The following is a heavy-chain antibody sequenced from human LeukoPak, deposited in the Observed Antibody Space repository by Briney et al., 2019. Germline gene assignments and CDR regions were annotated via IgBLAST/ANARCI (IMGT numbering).Heavy chain of an antibody. CDR3: AAQPCINGICYLDY. Sequence: PGGSLRLSCTASGFTFSDHAMHWVRQAPGKGLEWVTVISYHARDQFYADSVKGRFTASRDNSRNTLYLQMNSLRAEDSAVYYCAAQPCINGICYLDYWGQGTLVTVSS. J-gene: IGHJ4*02. D-gene: IGHD2-8*01. CDR1: GFTFSDHA. CDR2: ISYHARDQ. V-gene: IGHV3-30*04.